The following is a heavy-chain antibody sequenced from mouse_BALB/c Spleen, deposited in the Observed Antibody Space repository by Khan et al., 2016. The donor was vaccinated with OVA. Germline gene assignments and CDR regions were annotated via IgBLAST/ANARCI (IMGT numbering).Heavy chain of an antibody. CDR1: GYTFTSNT. V-gene: IGHV1-4*01. CDR2: INPRRGYP. CDR3: ARRTTGYTMDY. Sequence: QVQLKESGAELARPGASVRMSCKASGYTFTSNTLHWVKRRPGQGLEWIGYINPRRGYPNYNQNFKDKATLTADKSSSTAYMQLSSLTSEDSAVYYCARRTTGYTMDYWGQGTSVTVSS. D-gene: IGHD2-14*01. J-gene: IGHJ4*01.